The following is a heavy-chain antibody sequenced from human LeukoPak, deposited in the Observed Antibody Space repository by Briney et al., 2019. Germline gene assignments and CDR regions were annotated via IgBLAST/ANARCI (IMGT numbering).Heavy chain of an antibody. V-gene: IGHV3-33*01. CDR1: GFTFSSFG. D-gene: IGHD6-13*01. Sequence: GGSLRLSCAASGFTFSSFGMRWVRQAPGKGLEWVAVIWYDGSEKYYTDSVKGRFTISRDNSKNTLYLQMSSLRGEDTAIYYCARAGNAFDIWGQGTMVTVSS. J-gene: IGHJ3*02. CDR2: IWYDGSEK. CDR3: ARAGNAFDI.